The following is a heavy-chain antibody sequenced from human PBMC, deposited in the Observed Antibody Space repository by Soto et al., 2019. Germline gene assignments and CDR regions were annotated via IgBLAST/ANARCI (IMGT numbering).Heavy chain of an antibody. V-gene: IGHV1-18*01. D-gene: IGHD2-15*01. CDR1: GYTFTTYA. CDR3: ARDPTVLDY. Sequence: ASVKVSCKASGYTFTTYAFNWVRQAPGQGLEWMGWISAYSGNTKYSQKFQGSVTMTTDTSTSTAYMELRSLRSDDTAVYYCARDPTVLDYWGQGTMVTVSS. CDR2: ISAYSGNT. J-gene: IGHJ4*02.